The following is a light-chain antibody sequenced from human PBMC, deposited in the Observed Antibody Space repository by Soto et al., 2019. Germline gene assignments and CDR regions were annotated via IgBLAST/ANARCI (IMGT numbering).Light chain of an antibody. V-gene: IGKV1-5*03. Sequence: IQMTQSPSTLSGSVGDRVTITCRASQTISSLLAWYQQKPGKAPKLLIYKASTLKSGVPSRFSGSGSGTEFPLTIRSLQPDAFATYYCQHYNSYSEAFGQGPKVEL. CDR3: QHYNSYSEA. J-gene: IGKJ1*01. CDR1: QTISSL. CDR2: KAS.